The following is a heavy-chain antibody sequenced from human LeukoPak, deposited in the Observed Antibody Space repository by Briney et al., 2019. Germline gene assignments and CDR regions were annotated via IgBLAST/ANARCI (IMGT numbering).Heavy chain of an antibody. Sequence: PSQTLSLTCTVSGGSISSGSYYWSWIRQPAGKGLEWIGRIYTSGSTNYNPSLKSRVTISVDTSKNQFSLKLSSVTAADTAVYYCARDWDIAVAGTGYYYYYMDVWGKGTTVTVSS. CDR1: GGSISSGSYY. D-gene: IGHD6-19*01. J-gene: IGHJ6*03. CDR2: IYTSGST. V-gene: IGHV4-61*02. CDR3: ARDWDIAVAGTGYYYYYMDV.